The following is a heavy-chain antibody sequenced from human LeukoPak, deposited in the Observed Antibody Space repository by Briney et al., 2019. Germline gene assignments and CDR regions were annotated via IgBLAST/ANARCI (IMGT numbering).Heavy chain of an antibody. Sequence: PSETLSLTCTVSGGSISSSSYYWGWIRQPPGKGLEWIGSIYYSGSTYYNPSLKSRVTISVDTSKNQFSLKLSSVTAADTAVYYCARDWRSYCSSTSCYSWYFDLWGRGTLVTVSS. J-gene: IGHJ2*01. CDR2: IYYSGST. D-gene: IGHD2-2*02. V-gene: IGHV4-39*07. CDR1: GGSISSSSYY. CDR3: ARDWRSYCSSTSCYSWYFDL.